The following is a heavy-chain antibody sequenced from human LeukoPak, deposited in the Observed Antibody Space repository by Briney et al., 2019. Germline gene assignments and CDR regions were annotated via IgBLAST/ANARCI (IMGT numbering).Heavy chain of an antibody. Sequence: GGSLRLSCAASGFTFSSYSMNWVRQAPGKGLEWVSSISSSSSYIYYADSVKGRFTISRDNAKNSLYLQTNSLRAEDTAVYYCARLGVGYDSSGYYPTYDYWGQGTLVTVSS. J-gene: IGHJ4*02. CDR2: ISSSSSYI. D-gene: IGHD3-22*01. CDR3: ARLGVGYDSSGYYPTYDY. V-gene: IGHV3-21*01. CDR1: GFTFSSYS.